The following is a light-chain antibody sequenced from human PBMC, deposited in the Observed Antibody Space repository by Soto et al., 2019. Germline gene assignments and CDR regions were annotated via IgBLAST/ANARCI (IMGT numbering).Light chain of an antibody. Sequence: EIVLTQSPATLSLSPGERATLSCRASQSVSSYLAWYQQKPGQPPRLLIYDASNRATGIPARFNGSGPGTDVTPTISSLEPEEFGVYDCQQRSNRPPTFGQGTKVEIK. CDR1: QSVSSY. CDR2: DAS. V-gene: IGKV3-11*01. J-gene: IGKJ1*01. CDR3: QQRSNRPPT.